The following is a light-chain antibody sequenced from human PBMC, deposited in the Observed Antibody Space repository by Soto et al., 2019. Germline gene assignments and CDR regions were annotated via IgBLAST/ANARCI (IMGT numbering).Light chain of an antibody. J-gene: IGKJ4*01. CDR2: AAS. Sequence: DIPLTQSPSFLSASVGDRVTITCRASQGISSSLAWYQQKPGKAPDLLIYAASILQSGVPSRFSGSGSGTEFTLTISSLQPEDFATYYCQQLNSYPPLTFGGGTKVEIK. CDR3: QQLNSYPPLT. V-gene: IGKV1-9*01. CDR1: QGISSS.